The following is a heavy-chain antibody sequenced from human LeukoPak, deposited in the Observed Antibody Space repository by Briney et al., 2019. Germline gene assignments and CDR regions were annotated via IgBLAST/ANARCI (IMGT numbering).Heavy chain of an antibody. J-gene: IGHJ4*02. Sequence: SETLSLTCTVSGGSISSSSYYWGWIRQPPGKGLEWIGTIYYSGSTYYNPPLKSRVTISVDTSKNQFSLKLSSVTAADTAVYYCASIPTVTTFGVCFDYWGQGTLVTVSS. CDR1: GGSISSSSYY. CDR3: ASIPTVTTFGVCFDY. CDR2: IYYSGST. V-gene: IGHV4-39*07. D-gene: IGHD4-17*01.